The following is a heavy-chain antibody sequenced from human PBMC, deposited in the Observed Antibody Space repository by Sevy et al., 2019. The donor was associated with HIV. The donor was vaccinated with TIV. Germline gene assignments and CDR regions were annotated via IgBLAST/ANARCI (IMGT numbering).Heavy chain of an antibody. D-gene: IGHD6-13*01. CDR2: IFYNGST. J-gene: IGHJ4*02. V-gene: IGHV4-31*03. Sequence: SETLSLTCSVSGGSISSGGYNWSWIRQHPGKGLEWIGSIFYNGSTSYNPSLKSRLTISVDTSKNQFSLRRSSVTAADTAVYYCARGISHFPYSSSWFYFDYWGQGTLVTVSS. CDR1: GGSISSGGYN. CDR3: ARGISHFPYSSSWFYFDY.